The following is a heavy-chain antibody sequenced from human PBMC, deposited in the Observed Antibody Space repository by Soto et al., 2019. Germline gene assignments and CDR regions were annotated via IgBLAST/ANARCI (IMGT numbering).Heavy chain of an antibody. CDR3: ARDNGIAGSFCP. CDR1: GFTFSTYS. V-gene: IGHV3-48*02. CDR2: ITSSSTNI. J-gene: IGHJ5*02. D-gene: IGHD6-13*01. Sequence: EMQLVESGGGLVQPGGSLRLSCAASGFTFSTYSMNWVRQAPGKGREWVSYITSSSTNIFYADSVKGRFTISRDNAENSLYLQMNSLSDEDTSVYDCARDNGIAGSFCPWGQGTLVTVSS.